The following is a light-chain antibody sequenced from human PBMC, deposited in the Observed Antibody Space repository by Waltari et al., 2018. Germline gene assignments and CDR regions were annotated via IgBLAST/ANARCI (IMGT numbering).Light chain of an antibody. CDR1: TSDVGLYNH. V-gene: IGLV2-14*01. Sequence: QSALTQPPSVSGSPGHWITLSFPGSTSDVGLYNHLSCYQQHPGKAPKPMIYDFRKRPSGVSDRFSGSKSGNTASLTISGLQAEDEADYYCSSYTSSSTLVFGGGTKVTVL. J-gene: IGLJ3*02. CDR2: DFR. CDR3: SSYTSSSTLV.